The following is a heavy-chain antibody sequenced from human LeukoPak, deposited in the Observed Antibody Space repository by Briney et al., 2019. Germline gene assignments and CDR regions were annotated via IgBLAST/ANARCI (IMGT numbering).Heavy chain of an antibody. V-gene: IGHV4-31*03. CDR1: GGSISSGGYY. D-gene: IGHD3-22*01. CDR2: IYYSGST. J-gene: IGHJ4*02. CDR3: VRVVTPYYYDSSGYCDY. Sequence: SQTLSLTCTVSGGSISSGGYYWSWIRQHPGKGLEWIGYIYYSGSTYYNPSLKSRVTISVDTSKNQFSLKLSSVTAADTAVYYCVRVVTPYYYDSSGYCDYWGQGTLVTVSS.